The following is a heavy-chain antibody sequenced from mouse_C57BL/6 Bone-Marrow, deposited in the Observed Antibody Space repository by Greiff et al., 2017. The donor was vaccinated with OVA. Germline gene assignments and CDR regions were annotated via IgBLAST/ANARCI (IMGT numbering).Heavy chain of an antibody. J-gene: IGHJ3*01. D-gene: IGHD1-1*01. Sequence: QVQLQQSDAELVKPGASVKISCKVSGYTFTDHTIHWMKQRPEQGLEWIGYIYPRDGSTKYNEKFKGKATLTADKSSSTAYMQLNSLTSQDAAVYFCARGTYYYGGSPWVAYWGQGTLVTVSA. CDR2: IYPRDGST. CDR3: ARGTYYYGGSPWVAY. CDR1: GYTFTDHT. V-gene: IGHV1-78*01.